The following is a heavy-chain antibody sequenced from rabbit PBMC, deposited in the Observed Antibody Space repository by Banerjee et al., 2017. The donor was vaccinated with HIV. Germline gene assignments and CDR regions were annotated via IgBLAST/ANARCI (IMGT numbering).Heavy chain of an antibody. J-gene: IGHJ4*01. V-gene: IGHV1S40*01. D-gene: IGHD6-1*01. Sequence: QSLEESGGDLVKPGASLTLTCTASGFSFSSKYYMCWVRQAPGKGLEWIGCIYTSSGNTYYASWAKGRFTISKTSSTTVTLQMTSLTAADTATYFCARAANSIAYGYVMNGYNFNLWGPGTLVTVS. CDR1: GFSFSSKYY. CDR3: ARAANSIAYGYVMNGYNFNL. CDR2: IYTSSGNT.